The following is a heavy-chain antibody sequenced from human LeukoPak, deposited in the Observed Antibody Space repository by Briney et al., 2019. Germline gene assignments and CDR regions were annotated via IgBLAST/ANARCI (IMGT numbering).Heavy chain of an antibody. V-gene: IGHV3-30*18. CDR2: ISYDGSNK. CDR3: AKGYGFDSSGSEHYFEN. CDR1: GFTFSNYG. D-gene: IGHD3-22*01. J-gene: IGHJ4*02. Sequence: PGGSLRLSRAASGFTFSNYGIHWVRQAPGKGLEWVAVISYDGSNKYYAESVKGRFTISRDNSKNTLYLQMNSLRAEDTAVYYCAKGYGFDSSGSEHYFENWGQGILVTVSS.